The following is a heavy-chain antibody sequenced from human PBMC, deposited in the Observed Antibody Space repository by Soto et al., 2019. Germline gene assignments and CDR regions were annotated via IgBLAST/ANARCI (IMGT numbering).Heavy chain of an antibody. CDR2: IYPGDSDT. CDR3: VGQQKLPWVNF. CDR1: GYIFTGYW. J-gene: IGHJ4*02. D-gene: IGHD2-2*01. V-gene: IGHV5-51*01. Sequence: PGESLKISCKGSGYIFTGYWIGWVRQMPGKGLEWMGIIYPGDSDTRYSPSFQGQVTISADKSISTAYLQWSSLKASDTAMYYCVGQQKLPWVNFWGQGTLVTVSS.